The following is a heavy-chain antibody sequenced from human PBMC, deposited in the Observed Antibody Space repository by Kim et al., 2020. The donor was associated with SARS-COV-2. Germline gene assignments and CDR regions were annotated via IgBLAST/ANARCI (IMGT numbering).Heavy chain of an antibody. D-gene: IGHD3-10*01. Sequence: TANYAQKFQGRVTMTADESTSTAYMELSSLRSEDTAVYYCAGYGSGSHFDYWGQGTLVTVSS. J-gene: IGHJ4*02. V-gene: IGHV1-69*01. CDR3: AGYGSGSHFDY. CDR2: TA.